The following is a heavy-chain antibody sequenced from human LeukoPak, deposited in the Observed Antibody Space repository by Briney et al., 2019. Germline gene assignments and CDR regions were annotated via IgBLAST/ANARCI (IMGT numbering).Heavy chain of an antibody. Sequence: PGGSLRLSCAASGFTFTNYWMTWVRQAPGKGLEFVANINQDESVKNYVDSVKGRFAISRDNAENSLYLQMNSLRVEDTAVYYCARDPGSSAFDYWGQGTLVNVSS. CDR1: GFTFTNYW. V-gene: IGHV3-7*01. J-gene: IGHJ4*02. CDR2: INQDESVK. D-gene: IGHD5/OR15-5a*01. CDR3: ARDPGSSAFDY.